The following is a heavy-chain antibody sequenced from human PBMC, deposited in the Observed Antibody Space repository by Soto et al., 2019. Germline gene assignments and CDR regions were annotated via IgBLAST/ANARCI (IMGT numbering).Heavy chain of an antibody. V-gene: IGHV3-23*01. Sequence: GGSLRLSCAASGFTFSSYAMSWVRQAPGKGLEWVSAISGSGGSTYYADSVKGRFTISRDNSKNTLYLQMNSLRAEDTAVYYCVKDLRGIAAAGDAFDIWGQGTMVTVSS. CDR3: VKDLRGIAAAGDAFDI. CDR2: ISGSGGST. J-gene: IGHJ3*02. CDR1: GFTFSSYA. D-gene: IGHD6-13*01.